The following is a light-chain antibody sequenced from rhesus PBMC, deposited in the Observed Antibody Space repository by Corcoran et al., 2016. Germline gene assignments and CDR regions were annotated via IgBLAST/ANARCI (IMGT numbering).Light chain of an antibody. J-gene: IGKJ2*01. CDR1: QSVSSY. CDR2: GAS. CDR3: YQHSSGYS. V-gene: IGKV3-10*01. Sequence: QVILTQSPATLSLSPGERATLSCRASQSVSSYLAWYQQHPGPAPRLLISGASSRAPGIPDRFSGSGSVTDFTLTISSLEPEDVGVYHCYQHSSGYSFGQGTKVEIK.